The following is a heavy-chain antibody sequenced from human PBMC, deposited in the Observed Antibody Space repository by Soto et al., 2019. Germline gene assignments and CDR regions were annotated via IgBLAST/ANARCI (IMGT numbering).Heavy chain of an antibody. CDR3: ARGGRGLRGAFDV. Sequence: QEILVESGGGVVQSGTSLRLSCAASGFTFSRFAMHWVRQAPGKGLEWVSVISFNGLSQFYADSVRGRVTVSRDNSKNPLDLQLDRLRPDDTAVYSCARGGRGLRGAFDVWGQGTEVSVS. CDR2: ISFNGLSQ. CDR1: GFTFSRFA. V-gene: IGHV3-30*04. J-gene: IGHJ3*01. D-gene: IGHD3-16*01.